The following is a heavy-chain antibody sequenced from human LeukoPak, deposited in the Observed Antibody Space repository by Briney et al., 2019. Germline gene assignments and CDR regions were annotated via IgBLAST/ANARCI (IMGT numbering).Heavy chain of an antibody. CDR2: ISFDGSNK. CDR1: GFTFSSYA. V-gene: IGHV3-30-3*01. Sequence: GGSLRLSCAASGFTFSSYAMHWVRQAPGKGLEWVAVISFDGSNKYYADSVKGRFTISRDNSKNTLYLQMNSLRAEDTAVYYCAGAGYSSVWSTYDYWGQGTLVTVSS. J-gene: IGHJ4*02. CDR3: AGAGYSSVWSTYDY. D-gene: IGHD6-19*01.